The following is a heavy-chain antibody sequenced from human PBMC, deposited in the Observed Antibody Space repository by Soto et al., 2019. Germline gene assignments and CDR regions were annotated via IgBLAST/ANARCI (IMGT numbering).Heavy chain of an antibody. CDR3: AKEGGAGSSSWYYYYMDV. CDR2: ISGSGGST. V-gene: IGHV3-23*01. Sequence: GGSLILSCAASGFTFSSYSMSWVRQAPGKGLEWVSAISGSGGSTYYADSVKGRFTISRDNSKNTLYLQMNSLRAEDTAVYYCAKEGGAGSSSWYYYYMDVWGKGTTVTVSS. CDR1: GFTFSSYS. J-gene: IGHJ6*03. D-gene: IGHD6-13*01.